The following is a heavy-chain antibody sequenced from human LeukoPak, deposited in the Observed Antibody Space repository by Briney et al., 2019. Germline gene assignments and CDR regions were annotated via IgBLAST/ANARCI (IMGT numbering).Heavy chain of an antibody. J-gene: IGHJ4*02. V-gene: IGHV1-2*02. CDR2: INPNSGGT. CDR3: ARIKWNDEDAIDY. D-gene: IGHD1-20*01. Sequence: ASVKVSCKASGYTFTAYNMDWVRQAPGQGLEWMGWINPNSGGTNYAQKFQGRVTMTRDTTVSTAYMELSRLRSDDTAVYFCARIKWNDEDAIDYWGQGTLVTVSS. CDR1: GYTFTAYN.